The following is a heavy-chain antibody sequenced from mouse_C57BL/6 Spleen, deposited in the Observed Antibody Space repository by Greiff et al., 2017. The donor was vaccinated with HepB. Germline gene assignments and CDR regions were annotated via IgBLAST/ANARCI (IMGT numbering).Heavy chain of an antibody. V-gene: IGHV1-80*01. Sequence: VQLQQSGAELVKPGASVKISCKASGYAFSSYWMNWVKQRPGKGLEWIGQIYPGDGDTNYNGKLKGKATLTADKSSSTAYMQLSSLTSEDSAVYFCARSRSSPRYFDVWGTGTTVTVSS. D-gene: IGHD1-1*01. CDR1: GYAFSSYW. J-gene: IGHJ1*03. CDR3: ARSRSSPRYFDV. CDR2: IYPGDGDT.